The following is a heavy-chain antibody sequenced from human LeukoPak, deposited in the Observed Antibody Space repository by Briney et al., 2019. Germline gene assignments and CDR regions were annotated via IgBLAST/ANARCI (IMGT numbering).Heavy chain of an antibody. J-gene: IGHJ4*02. CDR3: AKGVTMVRGPYYFDY. Sequence: GGSLRLSCAASGFTFSSYAMSWVRQAPGKGLEWVSAISGSGGSTYYADSVKGRFTISRDNSKNTLYLQMNSLRAEDTAVYYCAKGVTMVRGPYYFDYWGQGTLVTVSS. CDR1: GFTFSSYA. V-gene: IGHV3-23*01. CDR2: ISGSGGST. D-gene: IGHD3-10*01.